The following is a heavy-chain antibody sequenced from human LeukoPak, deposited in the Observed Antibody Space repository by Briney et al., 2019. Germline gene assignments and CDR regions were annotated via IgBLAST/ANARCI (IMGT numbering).Heavy chain of an antibody. D-gene: IGHD3-10*01. Sequence: SVKVSCKASGGTFSSYAISWVRQAPGQGLEWMGGIIPIFGTANYAQKFQGRVTITADESTSTAYMELSSLRSEDTAVYYCARVLLTSERGEGLSYYFDYWGQGTLVTVSS. CDR3: ARVLLTSERGEGLSYYFDY. CDR2: IIPIFGTA. J-gene: IGHJ4*02. CDR1: GGTFSSYA. V-gene: IGHV1-69*01.